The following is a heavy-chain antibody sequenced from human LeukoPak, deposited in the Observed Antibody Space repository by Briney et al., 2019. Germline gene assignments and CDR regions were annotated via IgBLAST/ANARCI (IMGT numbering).Heavy chain of an antibody. D-gene: IGHD3-3*01. CDR1: GFTFSSYG. Sequence: PGGSLRLSCAAPGFTFSSYGMHWVRQAPGKGLEWVAVIWYDGSNKYYADSVKGRFTISRDNSKNTLYLQMNSLRAEDTAVYYCAKDAFRSTIFGVSYRWFDPWGQGTLVTVSS. CDR2: IWYDGSNK. J-gene: IGHJ5*02. CDR3: AKDAFRSTIFGVSYRWFDP. V-gene: IGHV3-33*06.